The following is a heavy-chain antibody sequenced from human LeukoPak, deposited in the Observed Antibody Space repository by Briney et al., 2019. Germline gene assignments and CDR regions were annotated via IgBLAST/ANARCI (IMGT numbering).Heavy chain of an antibody. D-gene: IGHD3-22*01. Sequence: GGSLRLSCAASGFTFSSYSMNWVRQAPGKGLEWVSSISSSSSYIYYADSVKGRFTISRDNAKNSLYLQMNSLRAEDTAVYYCARALDHYDSRTYYFFDYWGQGALVSVSA. J-gene: IGHJ4*02. V-gene: IGHV3-21*01. CDR1: GFTFSSYS. CDR2: ISSSSSYI. CDR3: ARALDHYDSRTYYFFDY.